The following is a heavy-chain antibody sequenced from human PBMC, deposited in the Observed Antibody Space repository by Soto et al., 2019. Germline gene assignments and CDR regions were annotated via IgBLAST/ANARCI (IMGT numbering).Heavy chain of an antibody. V-gene: IGHV3-21*01. CDR1: GFTFSSYS. Sequence: GGSLRLSCAASGFTFSSYSMNWVRQAPGKGLEWVSSISSSSSYIYYADSVKGRFTISRDNAKNSLYLQMNSLRAEDTAVYYCARGEQWLVRWVYWGQGTLVTVSS. CDR3: ARGEQWLVRWVY. CDR2: ISSSSSYI. J-gene: IGHJ4*02. D-gene: IGHD6-19*01.